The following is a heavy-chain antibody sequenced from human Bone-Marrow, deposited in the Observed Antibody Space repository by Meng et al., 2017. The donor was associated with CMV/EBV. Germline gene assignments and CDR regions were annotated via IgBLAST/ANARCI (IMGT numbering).Heavy chain of an antibody. CDR3: ARWAKYYYGSGSHGLDY. Sequence: SETLSLTCTVSGHFLSSGYYWGWIRQPPGKGLEWIGSMYYSGSTYYNPSRKSRVTISVDTSKNQFSLKLSSVTAADTAVYYCARWAKYYYGSGSHGLDYWGQGTLVTVSS. CDR1: GHFLSSGYY. CDR2: MYYSGST. D-gene: IGHD3-10*01. J-gene: IGHJ4*02. V-gene: IGHV4-38-2*02.